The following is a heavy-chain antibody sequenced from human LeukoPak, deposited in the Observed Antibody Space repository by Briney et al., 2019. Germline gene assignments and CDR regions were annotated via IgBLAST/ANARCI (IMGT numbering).Heavy chain of an antibody. CDR1: GFTFSSYA. CDR2: ISYDGSNK. D-gene: IGHD3-22*01. J-gene: IGHJ4*02. Sequence: PGGSLRLSCAASGFTFSSYAMHWVRQAPGKGLEWVAVISYDGSNKYYADSVKGRFTISRDNSKNTLYLQMNSLRAEDTAVYYCASGSLVVVIRYPRYWGQGTLVTVSS. V-gene: IGHV3-30-3*01. CDR3: ASGSLVVVIRYPRY.